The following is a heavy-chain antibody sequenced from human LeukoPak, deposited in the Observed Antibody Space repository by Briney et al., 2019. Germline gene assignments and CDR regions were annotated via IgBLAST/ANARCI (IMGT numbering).Heavy chain of an antibody. V-gene: IGHV3-7*03. D-gene: IGHD7-27*01. Sequence: GGSLRLSCAASGFTFSSYGMSWVRQAPGKGLEWVANINEDGSEKYYVDSVKGRFTISRDNADNSLYLQMNSLRAEDTAVYYCAKAGLGPYFDYWGQGTLVTVSS. CDR3: AKAGLGPYFDY. J-gene: IGHJ4*02. CDR2: INEDGSEK. CDR1: GFTFSSYG.